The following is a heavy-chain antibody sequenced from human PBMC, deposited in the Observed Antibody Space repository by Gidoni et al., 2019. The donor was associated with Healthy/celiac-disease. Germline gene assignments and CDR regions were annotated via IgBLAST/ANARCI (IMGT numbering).Heavy chain of an antibody. Sequence: EVQLVESGGGLIQPGGSLRLSCAASGFTVSRTYRSWVRQAPGKGLEWVSVIYSGGSTYYADSVKGRFTISRDNSKNTLYLQMNSLRAEDTAVYYCARGGRTPYYYDSSGYYPDIWGQGTMVTVSS. D-gene: IGHD3-22*01. CDR3: ARGGRTPYYYDSSGYYPDI. J-gene: IGHJ3*02. V-gene: IGHV3-53*01. CDR2: IYSGGST. CDR1: GFTVSRTY.